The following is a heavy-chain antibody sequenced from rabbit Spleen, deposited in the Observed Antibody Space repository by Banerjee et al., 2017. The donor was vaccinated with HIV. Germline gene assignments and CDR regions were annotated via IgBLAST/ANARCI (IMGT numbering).Heavy chain of an antibody. Sequence: QEQLVESGGGLVQPEGSLTLTCKASGVSFSFSSYMCWVRQAPGKGLEWIACIEAGSSGFTYFASWAKGRFTISKTSSTTVTLQMTSLTVADTATYFCARDTGSSFSSYGMDLWGQGPWSPS. CDR3: ARDTGSSFSSYGMDL. CDR2: IEAGSSGFT. V-gene: IGHV1S45*01. J-gene: IGHJ6*01. CDR1: GVSFSFSSY. D-gene: IGHD8-1*01.